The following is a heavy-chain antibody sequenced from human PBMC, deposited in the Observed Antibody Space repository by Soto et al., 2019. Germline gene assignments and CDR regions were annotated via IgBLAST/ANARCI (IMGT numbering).Heavy chain of an antibody. CDR1: GGSISSSSYY. D-gene: IGHD3-22*01. CDR3: ARRHYYDSSGYPYYFDY. J-gene: IGHJ4*02. V-gene: IGHV4-39*01. CDR2: IYYSGST. Sequence: QLQLQESGPGLVKPSETLSLTCTVSGGSISSSSYYWGWIRQPPGKGLEWIGSIYYSGSTYYNPSLKSRVTISVDTSNNQFSLKLSSVTAADTAVYYCARRHYYDSSGYPYYFDYWGQGTLVTVSS.